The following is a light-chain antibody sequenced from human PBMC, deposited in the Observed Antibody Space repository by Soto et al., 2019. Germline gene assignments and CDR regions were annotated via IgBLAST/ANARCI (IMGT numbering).Light chain of an antibody. CDR2: GNS. Sequence: QTVVTQPPSVSGAPGQRVTISCTGSSSNIGAGYDVHWYQQLPGTAPKLLIYGNSNRPSGFPDRFSGSKSGTSASLAITGLQAEDEADYYCQSYDSSLSGSEVFGGGTKLTVL. CDR1: SSNIGAGYD. CDR3: QSYDSSLSGSEV. V-gene: IGLV1-40*01. J-gene: IGLJ2*01.